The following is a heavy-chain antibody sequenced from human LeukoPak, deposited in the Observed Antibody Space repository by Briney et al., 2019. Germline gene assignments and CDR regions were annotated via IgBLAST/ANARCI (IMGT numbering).Heavy chain of an antibody. D-gene: IGHD3-3*01. CDR1: GFTFSSYA. Sequence: GGSLRLSCAASGFTFSSYAMSWVRQAPGKGLEWVSAISGSGGRTDYADSVKGRFTVSRDSSKNTLYLQMNSLRAEDTAVYYCAKDYDFWSGYPFDYWGQGTLVTVSS. CDR3: AKDYDFWSGYPFDY. V-gene: IGHV3-23*01. CDR2: ISGSGGRT. J-gene: IGHJ4*02.